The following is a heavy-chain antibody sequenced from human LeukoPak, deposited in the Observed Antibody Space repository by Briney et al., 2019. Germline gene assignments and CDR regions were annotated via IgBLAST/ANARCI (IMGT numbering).Heavy chain of an antibody. CDR3: AKGGYSYGYLGAFDI. CDR1: GFTVSSNY. J-gene: IGHJ3*02. CDR2: IYSGGST. Sequence: GGSLRLSCAASGFTVSSNYMSWVRQAPGKGLEWVSVIYSGGSTYYADSVKGRFTISRDNSKNTLYLQMNSLRAEDTAVYYCAKGGYSYGYLGAFDIWGQGTMVTVSS. D-gene: IGHD5-18*01. V-gene: IGHV3-53*01.